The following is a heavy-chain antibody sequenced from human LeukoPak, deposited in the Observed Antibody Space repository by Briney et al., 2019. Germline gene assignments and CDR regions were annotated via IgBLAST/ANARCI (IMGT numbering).Heavy chain of an antibody. Sequence: SETLSLTCTVSGGSISSYYWSWIRQPPGKGLEWIGEINHSGSTNYNPSLKSRVTISVDTSKNQFSLKLSSVTAADTAVYYCARDYSRTPWHDAFDIWGQGTMVTVSS. V-gene: IGHV4-34*01. CDR2: INHSGST. D-gene: IGHD2-15*01. J-gene: IGHJ3*02. CDR3: ARDYSRTPWHDAFDI. CDR1: GGSISSYY.